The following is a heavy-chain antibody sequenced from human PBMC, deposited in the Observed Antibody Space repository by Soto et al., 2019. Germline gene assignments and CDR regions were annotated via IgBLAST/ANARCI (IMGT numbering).Heavy chain of an antibody. D-gene: IGHD5-12*01. J-gene: IGHJ3*02. CDR2: INPSGGST. V-gene: IGHV1-46*03. CDR3: ARDPRYSGLQAPDAFDI. Sequence: ASVKVSCKASGYTFTSYYMHWVRQAPGQGLEWMGIINPSGGSTSYAQKFQGRVTMTRDTSTSTVYMEPSSLRSEDTAVYYCARDPRYSGLQAPDAFDIWGQGTMVTVSS. CDR1: GYTFTSYY.